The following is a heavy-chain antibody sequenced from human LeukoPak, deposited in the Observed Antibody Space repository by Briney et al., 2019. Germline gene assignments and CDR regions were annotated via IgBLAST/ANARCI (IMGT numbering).Heavy chain of an antibody. Sequence: SETLSLTCTVSGGSISSSSYYWGWIRQPPGKGLEWIGSIYYSGSTYYNPSLKSRVIISVDTSKNQFSLKLSSVTAADTAVYYCARGGPYGDHGLGYWGQGTLVTVSS. CDR3: ARGGPYGDHGLGY. CDR2: IYYSGST. D-gene: IGHD4-17*01. CDR1: GGSISSSSYY. J-gene: IGHJ4*02. V-gene: IGHV4-39*07.